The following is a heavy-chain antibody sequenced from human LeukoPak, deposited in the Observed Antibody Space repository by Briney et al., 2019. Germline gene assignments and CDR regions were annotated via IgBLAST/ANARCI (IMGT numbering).Heavy chain of an antibody. Sequence: SETLSLTCTVSGGSISSYYWSWIRQPPGKGLEWIGYIYYSGSTNYNPSLKSRVTISVDTSKNQFSLKPSSVTAADTAVYYCARGGHYYDSSGAYSFDIWGQGTMVTVSS. J-gene: IGHJ3*02. CDR2: IYYSGST. CDR1: GGSISSYY. V-gene: IGHV4-59*08. D-gene: IGHD3-22*01. CDR3: ARGGHYYDSSGAYSFDI.